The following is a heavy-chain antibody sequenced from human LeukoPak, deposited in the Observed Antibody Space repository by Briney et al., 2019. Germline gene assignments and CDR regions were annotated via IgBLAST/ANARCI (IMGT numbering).Heavy chain of an antibody. CDR2: ISSSSSTI. CDR3: ARVAADTANYYYYGMDV. J-gene: IGHJ6*02. V-gene: IGHV3-48*01. D-gene: IGHD5-18*01. CDR1: GFTFSSYS. Sequence: GGSLRLSCAASGFTFSSYSMNWVRQAPGKGLEWVSYISSSSSTIYYADSVKGRFTISRDNSKNTLYLQMNSLRAEDTAVYYCARVAADTANYYYYGMDVWGQGTTVTVSS.